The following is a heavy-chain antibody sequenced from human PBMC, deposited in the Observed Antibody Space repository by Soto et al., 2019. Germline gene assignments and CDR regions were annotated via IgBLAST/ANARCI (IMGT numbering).Heavy chain of an antibody. Sequence: PSETLSLTCTVSGGSISSGGYYWSWIRQHPGKGLEWIGYIYYSGSTYYNPSLKSQVTISVDTSKNQFSLKLSSVTAADTAVYYCARGDGYNLCFDYWGQGTLVTVSS. J-gene: IGHJ4*02. V-gene: IGHV4-31*01. CDR1: GGSISSGGYY. D-gene: IGHD5-12*01. CDR2: IYYSGST. CDR3: ARGDGYNLCFDY.